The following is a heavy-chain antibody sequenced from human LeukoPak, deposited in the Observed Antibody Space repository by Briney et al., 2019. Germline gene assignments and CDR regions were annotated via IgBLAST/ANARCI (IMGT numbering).Heavy chain of an antibody. J-gene: IGHJ6*02. CDR3: ARAFLDYYFDSSVSYPPYYYYRMDV. V-gene: IGHV3-21*01. CDR1: GFTFSSYA. Sequence: KPGGSLRLSCAASGFTFSSYAMSWVRQAPGEGLEWVSSISSSGDYMYYADSLKGRFTISRDNAKNSLYPQMNSLRAEDTAVYYCARAFLDYYFDSSVSYPPYYYYRMDVWGQGTTVTVSS. D-gene: IGHD3-22*01. CDR2: ISSSGDYM.